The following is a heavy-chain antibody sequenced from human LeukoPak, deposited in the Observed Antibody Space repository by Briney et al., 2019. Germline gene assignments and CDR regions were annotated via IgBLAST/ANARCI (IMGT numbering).Heavy chain of an antibody. CDR1: GFTFSSYA. CDR2: ISGSGGST. Sequence: PEGSLRLSCAASGFTFSSYAMSWVRQAPGKGLEWVSAISGSGGSTYYADSVKGRFTISRDNSKNTLYLQMNSLRAEDTAVYYCAKDRDIVVVPAAYAYFDYWGQGTLVTVSS. J-gene: IGHJ4*02. CDR3: AKDRDIVVVPAAYAYFDY. V-gene: IGHV3-23*01. D-gene: IGHD2-2*01.